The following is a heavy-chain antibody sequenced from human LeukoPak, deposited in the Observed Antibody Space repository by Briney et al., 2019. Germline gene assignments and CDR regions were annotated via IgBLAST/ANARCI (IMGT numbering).Heavy chain of an antibody. Sequence: GGSLRLSCAASGFTFSDYYMSWIRQAPGKGLEWVSYVSSSGSTIYYADSVKGRFTISRDNAKNSLYLQMNSLRAEDTAVYYCARDPFLERFYFDYWGQGTLVTVSS. V-gene: IGHV3-11*04. CDR3: ARDPFLERFYFDY. J-gene: IGHJ4*02. D-gene: IGHD3-3*02. CDR2: VSSSGSTI. CDR1: GFTFSDYY.